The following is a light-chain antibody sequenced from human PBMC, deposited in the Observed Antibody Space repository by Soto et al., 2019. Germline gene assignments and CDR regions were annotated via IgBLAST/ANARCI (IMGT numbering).Light chain of an antibody. V-gene: IGLV4-69*02. Sequence: QLVLTQSPSASASLGASVKLTCTQSSGHSTYTIAWHQQQPEKGPRFVMKVNSDGSHSKGDGIPDRFSGSSSGAERYLTISSLQSEDEADYYCQTWGTGIRVVFGGGTKVTVL. CDR3: QTWGTGIRVV. J-gene: IGLJ2*01. CDR1: SGHSTYT. CDR2: VNSDGSH.